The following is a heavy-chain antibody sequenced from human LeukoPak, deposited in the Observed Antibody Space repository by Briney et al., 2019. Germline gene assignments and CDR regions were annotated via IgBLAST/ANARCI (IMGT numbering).Heavy chain of an antibody. Sequence: PSETLSVTCTVSGGSISSSGYYCSWIRQHPGKGLEWIGYIYYSGSTYYNPSLKSRVTISVDTSKNQFSLKLSSVTAADTAVYYCARGGSRVFGGSGSFDPRGQGTLVTVSS. V-gene: IGHV4-31*03. CDR1: GGSISSSGYY. J-gene: IGHJ5*02. D-gene: IGHD5-12*01. CDR2: IYYSGST. CDR3: ARGGSRVFGGSGSFDP.